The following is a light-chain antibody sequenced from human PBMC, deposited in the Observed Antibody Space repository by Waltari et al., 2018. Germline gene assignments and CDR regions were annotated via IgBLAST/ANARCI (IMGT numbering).Light chain of an antibody. CDR3: QQTDSTPLT. V-gene: IGKV1-5*03. J-gene: IGKJ4*01. Sequence: DIQMTQSPSTLSASVGDRVTITCRASQSTSDCLAWYQQKPGKAPKLLIYKASNLESGVPSRFSGSGSGTYFTLTIRRLQPEDFATYYCQQTDSTPLTFGGGTKVEIK. CDR1: QSTSDC. CDR2: KAS.